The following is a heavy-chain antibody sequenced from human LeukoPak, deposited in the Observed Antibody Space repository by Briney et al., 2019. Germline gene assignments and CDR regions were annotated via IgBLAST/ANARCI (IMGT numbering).Heavy chain of an antibody. D-gene: IGHD3-10*01. Sequence: SETLSLTCTVSGGSISSSSYYWGWIRQPPGKGLEWIGSIYYSGSTYYNPSLKSRVTISVDTSKNQFSLKLSSVTAADTAVYYCVRHGKVLLWFGESPLDYWGQGTLVTVSS. CDR1: GGSISSSSYY. CDR3: VRHGKVLLWFGESPLDY. J-gene: IGHJ4*02. CDR2: IYYSGST. V-gene: IGHV4-39*01.